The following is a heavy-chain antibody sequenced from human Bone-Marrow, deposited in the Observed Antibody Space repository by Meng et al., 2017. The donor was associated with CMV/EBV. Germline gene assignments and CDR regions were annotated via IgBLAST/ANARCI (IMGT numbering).Heavy chain of an antibody. V-gene: IGHV3-30*02. D-gene: IGHD3-3*01. CDR2: IRYDGSNK. J-gene: IGHJ4*02. CDR1: GFTFSSYG. CDR3: EKVGGLWSGYIDY. Sequence: GGSLRLSCAASGFTFSSYGMHWVRQAPGKGLEWVAFIRYDGSNKYYADSVKGRFTTSRDNSKNTLYLQMNSLRAADTAVYYCEKVGGLWSGYIDYWGQGTPVTVSS.